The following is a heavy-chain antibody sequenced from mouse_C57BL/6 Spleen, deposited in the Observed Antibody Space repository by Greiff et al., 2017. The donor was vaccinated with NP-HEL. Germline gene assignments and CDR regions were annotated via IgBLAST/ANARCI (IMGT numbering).Heavy chain of an antibody. D-gene: IGHD1-1*01. V-gene: IGHV1-26*01. CDR2: INPNNGGT. CDR3: ARFPYYYGSSYGAMDY. J-gene: IGHJ4*01. CDR1: GYTFTDYY. Sequence: VQLQQSGPELVKPGASVKISCKASGYTFTDYYMNWVKQSHGKSLEWIGDINPNNGGTSYNQKFKGKATLTVDKSSSTAYMELRSLTSEDSAVYYCARFPYYYGSSYGAMDYWGQGTSVTVSS.